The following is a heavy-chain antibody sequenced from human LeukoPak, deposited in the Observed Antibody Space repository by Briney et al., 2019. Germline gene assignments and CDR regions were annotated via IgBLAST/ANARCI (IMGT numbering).Heavy chain of an antibody. CDR2: IYPADSDT. CDR1: GYRFTSYW. D-gene: IGHD3-10*01. Sequence: GESLKISCKGSGYRFTSYWIGWVRQMPGKGLEWMGIIYPADSDTKYSPSLQGQVTISADKSISTAYLQWSSLKASDTAMYYCARLRKGWFGDLSFDYWGQGTTVAVSS. J-gene: IGHJ4*02. CDR3: ARLRKGWFGDLSFDY. V-gene: IGHV5-51*01.